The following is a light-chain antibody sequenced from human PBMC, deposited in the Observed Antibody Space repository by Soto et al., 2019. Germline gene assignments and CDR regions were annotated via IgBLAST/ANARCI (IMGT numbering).Light chain of an antibody. CDR3: QQSYSTPLT. CDR1: RSIRSY. CDR2: AAS. Sequence: DFKRTKSPSSLFASLEDRVTITCRPGRSIRSYLNCYQQKPGKAPKLLIYAASSLQSGAPSRFSGSGSGTDFTLTISSLQPEDFATYYCQQSYSTPLTSGGGTKVEIK. J-gene: IGKJ4*01. V-gene: IGKV1-39*01.